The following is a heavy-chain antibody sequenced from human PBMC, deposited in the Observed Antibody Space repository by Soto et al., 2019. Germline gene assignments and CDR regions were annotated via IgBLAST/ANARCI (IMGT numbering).Heavy chain of an antibody. V-gene: IGHV1-8*02. CDR3: AREKTSYGMDV. J-gene: IGHJ6*02. Sequence: GASVKVSCKASGYTFTSYYMHWVRQAPGQGLEWMGWMNPNSGNTGYAQKFQGRVTMTRNTSISTAYMELSSLRSEDTAVYYCAREKTSYGMDVWGQGTTVTVSS. CDR1: GYTFTSYY. CDR2: MNPNSGNT.